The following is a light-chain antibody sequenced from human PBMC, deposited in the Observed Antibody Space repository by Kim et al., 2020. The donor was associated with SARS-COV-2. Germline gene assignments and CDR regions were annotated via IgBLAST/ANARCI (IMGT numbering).Light chain of an antibody. CDR2: NVN. V-gene: IGLV2-14*01. J-gene: IGLJ1*01. CDR3: SSYTLSQTYV. Sequence: QSALPQPASVSGSPGQSITISCTGTSSDVGGHNTVSWYQQHPGKVPKVIIYNVNKRPSGVSNRISGSKSGNTASLTISGLQAEDEADYYCSSYTLSQTYVFGTGTKFTVL. CDR1: SSDVGGHNT.